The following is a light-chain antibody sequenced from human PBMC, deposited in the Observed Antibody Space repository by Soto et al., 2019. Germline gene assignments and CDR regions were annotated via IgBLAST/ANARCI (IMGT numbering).Light chain of an antibody. V-gene: IGKV3-15*01. CDR1: QSVNSN. Sequence: EIVMTQSPATLSVSPGERATLSCRASQSVNSNLVWYQQKPGQAPRLLIYGASTRATGIPGRFCGSGYGTEFTLTISSLQSEDFAVYYCQQYNNWLWTFGQGTKVEIK. J-gene: IGKJ1*01. CDR3: QQYNNWLWT. CDR2: GAS.